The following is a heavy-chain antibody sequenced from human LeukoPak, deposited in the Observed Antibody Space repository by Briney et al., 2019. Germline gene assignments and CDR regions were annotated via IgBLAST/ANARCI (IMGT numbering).Heavy chain of an antibody. CDR1: GFTFSNAW. Sequence: NPGGSLRLSCATSGFTFSNAWMSWVRQAPGKGLEWVGRIKSKTDGGTTDYAAPVKGRFTISRDDSKNTLYLQMNSLKTEDTAVYYCTTIHSSGHYDYWGQGTLVTVSS. D-gene: IGHD3-22*01. J-gene: IGHJ4*02. CDR2: IKSKTDGGTT. CDR3: TTIHSSGHYDY. V-gene: IGHV3-15*01.